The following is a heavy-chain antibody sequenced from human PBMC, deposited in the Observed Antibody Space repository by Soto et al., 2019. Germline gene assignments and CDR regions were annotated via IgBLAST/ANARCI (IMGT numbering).Heavy chain of an antibody. V-gene: IGHV4-59*01. D-gene: IGHD1-20*01. Sequence: SETLSLTCTVCGGSIISYYWSWILQPPGKGLEWIGYIYYSGSTNYNPSLKSRVTISVDTSKNRFSRKLSSVTAADTGVDCCARAGSITGARYNYFGMDVSGRGSAV. CDR2: IYYSGST. CDR3: ARAGSITGARYNYFGMDV. J-gene: IGHJ6*02. CDR1: GGSIISYY.